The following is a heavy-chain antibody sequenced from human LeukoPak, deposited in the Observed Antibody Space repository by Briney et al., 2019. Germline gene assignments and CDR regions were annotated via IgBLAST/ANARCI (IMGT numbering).Heavy chain of an antibody. V-gene: IGHV4-59*01. D-gene: IGHD6-19*01. CDR3: VRENYSSGWYGIIDY. Sequence: PSETLSLTCTVAGGSISNYYWSWIRQPPGKGLEWIGYIYYSGNTNYNPSLKSQVTIPVDTSKNQFSLQLSSVTAADTALYYCVRENYSSGWYGIIDYWRQGTLLTVSS. J-gene: IGHJ4*02. CDR1: GGSISNYY. CDR2: IYYSGNT.